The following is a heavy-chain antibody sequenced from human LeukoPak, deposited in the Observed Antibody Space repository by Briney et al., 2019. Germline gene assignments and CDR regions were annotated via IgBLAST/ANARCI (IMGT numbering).Heavy chain of an antibody. V-gene: IGHV1-2*04. J-gene: IGHJ6*02. CDR3: AATVTTGYYYYGMDV. Sequence: GASVKVSCKASGYTFTGYYMHWVRQAPGQGLEWMGWINPNSGGTNNAQKFQGWVTMTRDTSISTAYMELSRLRSDDTAVYYCAATVTTGYYYYGMDVWGQGTTVTVSS. CDR2: INPNSGGT. CDR1: GYTFTGYY. D-gene: IGHD4-17*01.